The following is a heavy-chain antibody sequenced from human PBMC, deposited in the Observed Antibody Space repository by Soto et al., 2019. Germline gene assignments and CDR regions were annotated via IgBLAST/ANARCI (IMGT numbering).Heavy chain of an antibody. Sequence: PGGSLRLSCAASGFTVSSNYISWVRQAPGKGLEWVSVIYSGGSTYYADSVKGRFTISRDNSKNTLYLQMNSLRAEDTAVYYCARSYDFWSGYYRYWGQGTLVTVSS. V-gene: IGHV3-53*01. J-gene: IGHJ4*02. CDR2: IYSGGST. CDR1: GFTVSSNY. D-gene: IGHD3-3*01. CDR3: ARSYDFWSGYYRY.